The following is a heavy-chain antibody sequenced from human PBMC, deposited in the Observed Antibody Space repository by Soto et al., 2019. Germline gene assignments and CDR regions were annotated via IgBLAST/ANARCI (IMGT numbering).Heavy chain of an antibody. J-gene: IGHJ6*03. D-gene: IGHD3-3*01. CDR3: ARLVYDFWSGPYYYYMDV. CDR2: IYYSGST. V-gene: IGHV4-59*08. CDR1: GGSISSYY. Sequence: SETLSLTCTVSGGSISSYYWSWIRQPPGKGLEWIGYIYYSGSTNYNPSLKSRVTISVDTSKNQFSLKLSSVTAADTAVYYCARLVYDFWSGPYYYYMDVWGKGTTVTVSS.